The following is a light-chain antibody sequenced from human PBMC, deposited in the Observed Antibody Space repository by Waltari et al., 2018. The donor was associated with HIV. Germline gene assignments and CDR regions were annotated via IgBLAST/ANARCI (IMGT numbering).Light chain of an antibody. CDR2: LAS. J-gene: IGKJ1*01. Sequence: DIVITQSPLSLPVTPGESASISCRSSQSLLHTNGYNFLDWYLQKPGQSPQLLIYLASSRASGVSDRFSGSGSGTDFTLKISRVEAEDAGVYYCMQALQTPWTFGQGTKVEIK. CDR3: MQALQTPWT. CDR1: QSLLHTNGYNF. V-gene: IGKV2-28*01.